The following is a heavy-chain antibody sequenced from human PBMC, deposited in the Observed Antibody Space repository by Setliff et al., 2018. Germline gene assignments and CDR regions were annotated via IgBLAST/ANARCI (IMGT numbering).Heavy chain of an antibody. V-gene: IGHV5-51*01. CDR2: IFPGDSNT. D-gene: IGHD2-2*01. CDR3: ARALYPSSFIGHNWFDP. CDR1: GYSFTTYW. J-gene: IGHJ5*02. Sequence: GESLKISCKGSGYSFTTYWIGWVRQMPGKGLEWMGIIFPGDSNTKYSPSFQGQVTISADKSISTAYLQWSSLKASDTAMYYCARALYPSSFIGHNWFDPWGQGTLVTVSS.